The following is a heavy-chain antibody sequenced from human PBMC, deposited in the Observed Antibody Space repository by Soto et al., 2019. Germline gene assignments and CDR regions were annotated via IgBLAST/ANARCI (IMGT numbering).Heavy chain of an antibody. D-gene: IGHD3-22*01. CDR2: IIPIFGTA. J-gene: IGHJ2*01. CDR3: ASTRYDSSAYYYWYIGL. Sequence: QVELVQSGAEVKKPGSSVKVSCQASEDTFRNYAISWVRQAPGQGLEWMGGIIPIFGTANYALKFQGRVPITANTSANTVYLELSSLRSEDTAVYYCASTRYDSSAYYYWYIGLWARGTLVTVSS. V-gene: IGHV1-69*06. CDR1: EDTFRNYA.